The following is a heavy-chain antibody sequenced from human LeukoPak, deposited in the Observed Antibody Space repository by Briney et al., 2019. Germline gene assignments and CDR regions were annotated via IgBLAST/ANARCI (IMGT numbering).Heavy chain of an antibody. CDR1: GYTFTDYY. D-gene: IGHD6-19*01. V-gene: IGHV1-2*02. Sequence: ASVKVSRKASGYTFTDYYIHWLRQAPGHGPEWMGWIYPNNGATFYAQKFQGRVMMTTDASIHTTYMELTSLRSDDTAVYYCARDPYPKYSTGWYSNYWGQGTLVTVSS. CDR2: IYPNNGAT. CDR3: ARDPYPKYSTGWYSNY. J-gene: IGHJ4*02.